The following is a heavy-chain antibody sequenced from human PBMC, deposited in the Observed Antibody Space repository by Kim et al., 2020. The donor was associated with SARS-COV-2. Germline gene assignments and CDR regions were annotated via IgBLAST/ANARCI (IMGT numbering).Heavy chain of an antibody. Sequence: SETLSLTCAVYGGSFSGFHWSWIRQPPGKGLEWIGEINHSRSTNYNPSLKSRVTISVDTSKSQFSLKLNFVTAADTAVYYCARGRAGGVPSPILGIGPHYDYYAMDVWGRGTTVTVSS. J-gene: IGHJ6*02. CDR1: GGSFSGFH. CDR2: INHSRST. CDR3: ARGRAGGVPSPILGIGPHYDYYAMDV. D-gene: IGHD2-2*02. V-gene: IGHV4-34*01.